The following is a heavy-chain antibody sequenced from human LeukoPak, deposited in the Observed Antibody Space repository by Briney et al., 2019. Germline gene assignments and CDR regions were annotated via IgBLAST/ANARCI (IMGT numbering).Heavy chain of an antibody. CDR3: ARLTKNDSGSYRFGKKKRGYMDV. D-gene: IGHD3-10*01. V-gene: IGHV4-34*01. CDR1: GGSFSGYY. J-gene: IGHJ6*03. Sequence: SETLSLTCAVYGGSFSGYYWSWIRQPPGQGLEWIGEINHSGSTNYNPSLKSRVTISVHTSKNQFSLKLSSVPAADTPVYYCARLTKNDSGSYRFGKKKRGYMDVWGKGTTVTISS. CDR2: INHSGST.